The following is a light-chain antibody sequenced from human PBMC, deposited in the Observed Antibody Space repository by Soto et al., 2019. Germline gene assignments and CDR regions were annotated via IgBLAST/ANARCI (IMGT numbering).Light chain of an antibody. J-gene: IGKJ4*01. Sequence: DIQMTQSPSSLSASVGDRVTITCRASQSISSYLNWYQQKPGKAPKLVIYAASSSQSGVPSRFSGSGSGTEFTLTISSLQPEDFATYYCQQSYSTPLTFGGGTKVEIK. CDR2: AAS. CDR1: QSISSY. V-gene: IGKV1-39*01. CDR3: QQSYSTPLT.